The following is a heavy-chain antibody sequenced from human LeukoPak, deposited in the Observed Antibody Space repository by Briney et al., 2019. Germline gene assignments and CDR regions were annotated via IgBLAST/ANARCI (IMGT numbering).Heavy chain of an antibody. D-gene: IGHD3-10*01. CDR2: ISSSGSTI. CDR1: GFTFSDYY. J-gene: IGHJ6*03. Sequence: GSLRLSCAASGFTFSDYYMSWIRQAPGKGLEWVSYISSSGSTIYYADSVKGRFTISRDNAKNSLYLQMNRLRAEDTAVYYCARAEWFGESYSYYYMDVWGKGTTVTVSS. V-gene: IGHV3-11*04. CDR3: ARAEWFGESYSYYYMDV.